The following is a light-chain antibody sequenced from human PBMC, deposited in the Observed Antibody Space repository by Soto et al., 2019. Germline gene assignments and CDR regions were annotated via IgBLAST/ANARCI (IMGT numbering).Light chain of an antibody. CDR1: QGISSC. CDR3: QQFNSYLFT. V-gene: IGKV1-13*02. CDR2: DAS. J-gene: IGKJ5*01. Sequence: AIQLTQSPSSLSASVGDRVTITCRASQGISSCLAWYQQKPGKAPKLLIYDASSLESGVPSRFSGSGSGTDFTLTISSLQPEDFATYYCQQFNSYLFTFGQGTRLEIK.